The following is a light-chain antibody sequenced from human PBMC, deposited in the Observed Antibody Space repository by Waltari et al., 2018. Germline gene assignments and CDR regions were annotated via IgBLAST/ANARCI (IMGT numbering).Light chain of an antibody. CDR3: QQTDTSPST. Sequence: DIQVTQSPSSLSASVGDRVTITCRASQSISRFLNWYQQKPGKAPKLLIYSASILPSGVPSRFGGSGSGTDFTITISSLEHEDCATYFCQQTDTSPSTFGQGTKLDFK. J-gene: IGKJ2*01. CDR1: QSISRF. V-gene: IGKV1-39*01. CDR2: SAS.